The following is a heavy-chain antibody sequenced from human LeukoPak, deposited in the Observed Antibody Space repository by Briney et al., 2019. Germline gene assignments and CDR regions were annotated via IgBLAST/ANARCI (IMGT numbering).Heavy chain of an antibody. V-gene: IGHV3-23*01. D-gene: IGHD6-13*01. Sequence: GGTLRLSCTASGLTFSSYGISWVRQAPGKGLEWVSSISGSGGNTDYADSVKGRFTISRDNSKNTLYLQMNSLRAEDTAVYYCAREPRIAAAGTSAFDIWGQGTMVTVSS. J-gene: IGHJ3*02. CDR2: ISGSGGNT. CDR3: AREPRIAAAGTSAFDI. CDR1: GLTFSSYG.